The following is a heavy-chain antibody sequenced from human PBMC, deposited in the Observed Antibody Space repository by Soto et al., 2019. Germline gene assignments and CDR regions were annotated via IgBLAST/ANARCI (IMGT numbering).Heavy chain of an antibody. D-gene: IGHD3-22*01. CDR1: GVTFSSSA. V-gene: IGHV3-23*01. CDR2: ISGIGGST. CDR3: AKVRVYYDRSGYSDH. J-gene: IGHJ1*01. Sequence: PAGSLRLSCAVSGVTFSSSAVRWFRQAPAAGVGSVSAISGIGGSTYYGDSAQSRCTISRDNTKKKVYMQMQSLTAADTAAYYCAKVRVYYDRSGYSDHWGQGTLVTVSS.